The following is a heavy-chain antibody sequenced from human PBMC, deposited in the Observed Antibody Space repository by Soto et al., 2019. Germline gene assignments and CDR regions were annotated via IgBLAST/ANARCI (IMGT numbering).Heavy chain of an antibody. Sequence: QVQLVQSGAEVKKPGSSVKVSCKASGGTFSSYAISWVRQAPGQGLEWMGGIIPIFGTANYAQKFQGRVTITADESTSTAYMELSSLRSEDTAVYYCARVGGAGVRYRSSSGEYSSSSWGQGTLVTVSS. J-gene: IGHJ5*02. CDR1: GGTFSSYA. CDR2: IIPIFGTA. V-gene: IGHV1-69*12. CDR3: ARVGGAGVRYRSSSGEYSSSS. D-gene: IGHD6-13*01.